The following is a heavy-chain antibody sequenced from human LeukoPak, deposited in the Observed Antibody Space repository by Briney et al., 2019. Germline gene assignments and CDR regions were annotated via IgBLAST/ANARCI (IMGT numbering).Heavy chain of an antibody. CDR3: ARVSSSSQGLDY. V-gene: IGHV4-30-4*08. Sequence: SETLSLTCTVSGGSISSGDYYWSWIRQPPGKGLEWIGYIYYSGGTYYNPSLKSRVTISVDTSKNQFSLKLSSVTAADTAVYYCARVSSSSQGLDYWGQGTLVTVSS. CDR2: IYYSGGT. CDR1: GGSISSGDYY. D-gene: IGHD6-6*01. J-gene: IGHJ4*02.